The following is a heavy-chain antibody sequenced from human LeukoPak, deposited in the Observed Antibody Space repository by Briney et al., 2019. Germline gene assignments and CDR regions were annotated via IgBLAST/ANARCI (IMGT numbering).Heavy chain of an antibody. CDR1: GDSISSGYF. CDR3: ARDYGGHAIFDY. Sequence: PSETLSLTCVVSGDSISSGYFWGWIRQPPGKGLEWIATIYHSGSTFYNPSLKSRVTISVDTSKNQFSLKLSSVTAADTAVYYCARDYGGHAIFDYWGQGTLVTVSS. V-gene: IGHV4-38-2*01. J-gene: IGHJ4*02. CDR2: IYHSGST. D-gene: IGHD4-23*01.